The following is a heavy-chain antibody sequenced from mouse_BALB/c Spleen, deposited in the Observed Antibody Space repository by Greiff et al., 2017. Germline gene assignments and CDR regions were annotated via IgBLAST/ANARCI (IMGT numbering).Heavy chain of an antibody. CDR1: GFTFSSYA. CDR3: ARKDYYDYAWFAY. Sequence: EVNLVESGGGLVKPGGSLKLSCAASGFTFSSYAMSWVRQTPEKRLEWVATISSGGSYTYYPDSLKGRFTISRDNAKNTLYLQMSSLRSEDTAMYYCARKDYYDYAWFAYWGQGTLVTVSA. CDR2: ISSGGSYT. J-gene: IGHJ3*01. V-gene: IGHV5-9-3*01. D-gene: IGHD2-4*01.